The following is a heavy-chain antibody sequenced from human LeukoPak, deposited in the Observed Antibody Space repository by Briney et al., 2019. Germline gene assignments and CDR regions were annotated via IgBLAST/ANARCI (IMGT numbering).Heavy chain of an antibody. D-gene: IGHD6-13*01. V-gene: IGHV4-34*01. CDR1: GGSLSGYY. CDR3: ARGPRLSSSWYFRGCYFDY. CDR2: INHSGST. Sequence: SETLSLTCAVYGGSLSGYYWSWIRQPPGQGLEWIGEINHSGSTNYNPSLKSRVTISVDTSKNQFSLKLSSVTAADTAVYYCARGPRLSSSWYFRGCYFDYWGQGTLVTVSS. J-gene: IGHJ4*02.